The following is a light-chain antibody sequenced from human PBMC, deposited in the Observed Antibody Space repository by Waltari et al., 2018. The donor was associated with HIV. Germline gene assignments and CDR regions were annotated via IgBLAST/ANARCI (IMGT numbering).Light chain of an antibody. J-gene: IGLJ3*02. V-gene: IGLV1-51*01. Sequence: QSVLTQPPSVSAAPGPKLFIPSPGSTSHLGTNYLSLYQQLPGTAPKLLMSDTNKRPSGIPDRFSGSKSGTSATLAITGLQTGDEADYYCVTWDFSLSAVVFGGGTKLTVL. CDR2: DTN. CDR1: TSHLGTNY. CDR3: VTWDFSLSAVV.